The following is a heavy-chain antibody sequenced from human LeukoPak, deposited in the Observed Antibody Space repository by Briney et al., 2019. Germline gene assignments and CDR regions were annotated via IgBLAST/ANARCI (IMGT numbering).Heavy chain of an antibody. J-gene: IGHJ4*02. CDR3: AKSRARREGSSGSIDY. D-gene: IGHD3-22*01. CDR1: GFTFSSYA. Sequence: PGGSLRLSCAASGFTFSSYAMSWVRQAPGKGLEWVSGISGSGGSTYYVDSVKGRFTISRDSSKNTLYLQMNSLRVEDTDVYYCAKSRARREGSSGSIDYWGQGTLVTVSS. CDR2: ISGSGGST. V-gene: IGHV3-23*01.